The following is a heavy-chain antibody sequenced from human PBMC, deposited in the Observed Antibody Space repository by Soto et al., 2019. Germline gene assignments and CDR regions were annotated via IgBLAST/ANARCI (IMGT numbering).Heavy chain of an antibody. CDR2: IYHSGST. J-gene: IGHJ4*02. CDR1: GGSISSYY. CDR3: ASGQQLVRNY. Sequence: SETLSLTCTVSGGSISSYYWSWIRQPPGKGLEWIGYIYHSGSTYYNPSLKSRVTISVDRSKNQFSLKLSSVTVADTAVYYCASGQQLVRNYWGQGTLVTVSS. V-gene: IGHV4-59*12. D-gene: IGHD6-13*01.